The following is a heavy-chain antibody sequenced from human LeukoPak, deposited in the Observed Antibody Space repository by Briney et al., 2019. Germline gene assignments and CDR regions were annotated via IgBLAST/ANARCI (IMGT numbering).Heavy chain of an antibody. CDR1: GGSISGYY. J-gene: IGHJ4*02. Sequence: SETLSLTCTVSGGSISGYYWSGIRQPPGKGLEWIGYISYSGSTNYNPSLKSRVTMSVDTSKNQFSLRLRSVTAADTAIYFCARTAGGYSHYYFDYWGQGTLVTVSS. V-gene: IGHV4-59*01. CDR3: ARTAGGYSHYYFDY. D-gene: IGHD2-15*01. CDR2: ISYSGST.